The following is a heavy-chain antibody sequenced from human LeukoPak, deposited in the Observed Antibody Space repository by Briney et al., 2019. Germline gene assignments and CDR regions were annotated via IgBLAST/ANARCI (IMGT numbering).Heavy chain of an antibody. CDR1: GYTLTELS. J-gene: IGHJ4*02. CDR2: FDPEDGET. CDR3: ARIPPLNSSGWKYFLDY. Sequence: GASVKISCKVSGYTLTELSMHWVRQAPGKGLEWMGGFDPEDGETISEQKFQGRVTMTEDTSRDTAYMELSSLRSEDTAVYYCARIPPLNSSGWKYFLDYWGQGTLVTVSS. D-gene: IGHD6-19*01. V-gene: IGHV1-24*01.